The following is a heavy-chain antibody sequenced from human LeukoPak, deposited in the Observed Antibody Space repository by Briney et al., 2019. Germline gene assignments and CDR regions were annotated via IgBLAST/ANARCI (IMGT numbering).Heavy chain of an antibody. Sequence: SETLSLTCTVSGGSISSSNWWSWVRQPPGKGLEWIGEIYHSGSTNYNPSLKSRVTISVDKSKNQFSLKLSSVTAADTAVYYCARDGSSGWSGTFDYWGQGTLVTVSS. CDR2: IYHSGST. CDR3: ARDGSSGWSGTFDY. J-gene: IGHJ4*02. D-gene: IGHD6-19*01. V-gene: IGHV4-4*02. CDR1: GGSISSSNW.